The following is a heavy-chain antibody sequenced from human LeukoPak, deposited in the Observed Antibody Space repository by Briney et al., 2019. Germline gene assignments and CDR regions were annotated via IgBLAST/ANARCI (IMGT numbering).Heavy chain of an antibody. D-gene: IGHD6-6*01. CDR1: GYTFSNYG. V-gene: IGHV1-18*01. CDR3: ARAGGVSLVARWFDP. J-gene: IGHJ5*02. CDR2: VSAYNGKT. Sequence: ASLKVFCKASGYTFSNYGISWVRQAPGQGLEWLGWVSAYNGKTDYAQKLQGRVTMTTDTSTGIAYLELKSLRSDDTAVYYCARAGGVSLVARWFDPWGQGSLVTVSS.